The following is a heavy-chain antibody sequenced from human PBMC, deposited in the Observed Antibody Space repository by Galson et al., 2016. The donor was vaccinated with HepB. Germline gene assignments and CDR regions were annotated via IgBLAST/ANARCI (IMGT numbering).Heavy chain of an antibody. CDR3: ARGRGGSYDWFDP. V-gene: IGHV1-69*13. D-gene: IGHD1-26*01. CDR1: GGTFGSYA. Sequence: SVKVSCKASGGTFGSYAISWVRLAPGQGLEWMGGIIPIFGTANYAQRFQGRVTITADASPSTAYMELRSLRSEDTAVYYCARGRGGSYDWFDPWGQGTLVTVSS. CDR2: IIPIFGTA. J-gene: IGHJ5*02.